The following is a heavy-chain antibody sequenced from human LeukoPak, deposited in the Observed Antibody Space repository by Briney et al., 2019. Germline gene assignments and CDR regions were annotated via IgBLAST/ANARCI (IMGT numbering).Heavy chain of an antibody. CDR2: VYYSGVT. Sequence: SETLSLTCTVSGYSITSGYYWGWIRQPPGKGLEWIAYVYYSGVTSYNPSLKSRVAISIDTSKNQSSLNLTSVTAADTAVYYCARLSLHCSGGSCYRGAFDSWGQGTLVTVSS. D-gene: IGHD2-15*01. CDR1: GYSITSGYY. V-gene: IGHV4-38-2*02. CDR3: ARLSLHCSGGSCYRGAFDS. J-gene: IGHJ4*02.